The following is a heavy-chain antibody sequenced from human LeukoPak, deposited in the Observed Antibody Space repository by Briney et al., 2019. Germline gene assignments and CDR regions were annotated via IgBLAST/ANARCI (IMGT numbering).Heavy chain of an antibody. V-gene: IGHV1-2*02. CDR2: INPNSGGT. J-gene: IGHJ3*02. CDR3: ARIGVANQEGAFDI. CDR1: GYTLTGYY. Sequence: ASVKVSCKASGYTLTGYYMHWVRQAPGQGLEWMGWINPNSGGTNYAQKLQGRVTMTTDTSTSTAYMELRSLRSDDTAVYYCARIGVANQEGAFDIWGQGTMVTVSS. D-gene: IGHD1-14*01.